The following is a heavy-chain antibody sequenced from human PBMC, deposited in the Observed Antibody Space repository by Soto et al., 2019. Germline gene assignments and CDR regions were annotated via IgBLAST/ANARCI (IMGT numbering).Heavy chain of an antibody. D-gene: IGHD1-26*01. CDR2: IWYDGSNK. CDR1: GFTFSSYG. J-gene: IGHJ4*02. V-gene: IGHV3-33*01. CDR3: AREGGSGSVEEFDY. Sequence: QVQLVESGGGVVQPGRSLRLSCAASGFTFSSYGMHWVRQAPGKGLEWVAVIWYDGSNKYYADSVKGRFTISRDNSKNTLYLQMNSLRAEDTAVYYCAREGGSGSVEEFDYWGQGTLVTVSS.